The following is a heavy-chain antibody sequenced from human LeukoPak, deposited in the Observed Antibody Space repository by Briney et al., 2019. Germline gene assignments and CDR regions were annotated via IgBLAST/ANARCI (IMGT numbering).Heavy chain of an antibody. CDR2: INPDGGST. J-gene: IGHJ4*02. CDR3: ARDSMTTVTTYTFGDY. D-gene: IGHD4-17*01. V-gene: IGHV3-64*01. CDR1: GFTFSRYS. Sequence: GGSLRLSCAASGFTFSRYSMHWVRQAPGKGPEYIASINPDGGSTDYANSVKGRFTISRDNSKNVLYLQMGSLRAEDMAVYYCARDSMTTVTTYTFGDYWGQGTLVAVSS.